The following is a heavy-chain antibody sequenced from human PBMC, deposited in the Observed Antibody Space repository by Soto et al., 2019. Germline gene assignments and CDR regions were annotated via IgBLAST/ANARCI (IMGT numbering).Heavy chain of an antibody. CDR2: ISSSSSYI. V-gene: IGHV3-21*01. CDR3: ARDFTRLLEWLFHPEHDAFDI. D-gene: IGHD3-3*01. CDR1: GFTFSSYS. Sequence: EVQLVESGGGLVKPGGSLRLSCAASGFTFSSYSMNWVRQAPGKGLEWVSSISSSSSYIYYADSVKGRFTISRDNAKNSLYLQMNSLRAEDTAVYYCARDFTRLLEWLFHPEHDAFDIWGQGTMVTVSS. J-gene: IGHJ3*02.